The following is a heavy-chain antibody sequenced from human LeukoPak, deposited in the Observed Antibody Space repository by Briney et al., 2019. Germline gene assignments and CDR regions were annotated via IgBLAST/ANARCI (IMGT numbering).Heavy chain of an antibody. D-gene: IGHD3-10*02. CDR3: AKFFTGEYVRAFDV. V-gene: IGHV3-21*01. J-gene: IGHJ3*01. CDR2: ISSSSSYI. CDR1: GFTFSSYS. Sequence: PGGSLRLSCAASGFTFSSYSMNWVRQAPGKGREWVSSISSSSSYIYYADSVKGRFTISRDNSKNTLYLQMNSLRAEDTAVYYCAKFFTGEYVRAFDVWGQGTMVTVSS.